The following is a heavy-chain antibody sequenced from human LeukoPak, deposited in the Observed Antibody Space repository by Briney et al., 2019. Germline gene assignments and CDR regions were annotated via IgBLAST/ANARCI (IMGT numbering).Heavy chain of an antibody. CDR2: ISAYNGNT. CDR1: GYTFTSYG. D-gene: IGHD3-10*01. V-gene: IGHV1-18*01. Sequence: GASVKVSCKASGYTFTSYGISWVRQAPGQGLEWMGWISAYNGNTNYAQKLQGRVTMTTDTSTSTAHMELRSLRSGDTAVYYCARDRRPSYYGSGSYYIGPEGAFDIWGQGTMVTVSS. CDR3: ARDRRPSYYGSGSYYIGPEGAFDI. J-gene: IGHJ3*02.